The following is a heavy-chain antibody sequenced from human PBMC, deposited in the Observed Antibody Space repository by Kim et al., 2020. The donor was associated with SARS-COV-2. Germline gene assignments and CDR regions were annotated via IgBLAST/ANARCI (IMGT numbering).Heavy chain of an antibody. CDR1: GFTFSSYS. D-gene: IGHD3-10*01. CDR2: ISSSSSYI. Sequence: GGSLRLSCAASGFTFSSYSMNWVRQAPGKGLEWVSSISSSSSYIYYAYSVKGRFTISRDNAKNSLYLQMNSLRAEDTAVYYCARDYYGSGKLNWFDPWGQGTLVTVSS. V-gene: IGHV3-21*01. J-gene: IGHJ5*02. CDR3: ARDYYGSGKLNWFDP.